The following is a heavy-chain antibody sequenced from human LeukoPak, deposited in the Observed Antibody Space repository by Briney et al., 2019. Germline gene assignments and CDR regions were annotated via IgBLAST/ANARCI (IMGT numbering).Heavy chain of an antibody. J-gene: IGHJ4*02. V-gene: IGHV3-74*01. CDR2: INNDGSST. CDR1: GFTFSSYW. D-gene: IGHD5-24*01. Sequence: GGSLRLSCAASGFTFSSYWMHWVRQASGKGLAWVSRINNDGSSTVYADSVKGRFTISRDNAKNTLYLQMTSLRPEDTAVYYCTRGLQGPDYWGQGILVTVSP. CDR3: TRGLQGPDY.